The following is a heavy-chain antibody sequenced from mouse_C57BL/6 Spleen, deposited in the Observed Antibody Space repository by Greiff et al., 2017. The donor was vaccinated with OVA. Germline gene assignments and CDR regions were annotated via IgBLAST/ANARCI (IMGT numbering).Heavy chain of an antibody. J-gene: IGHJ2*01. D-gene: IGHD2-3*01. Sequence: QVQLQQPGAELVKPGASVKMSCKASGYTFTSYWITWVKQRPGQGLAWIGDIYPGSGSTNYNEKFKSNATLTVDTSSSTAYMQRSSLTSEDSAVYYCAISGMVKDYWGQGTTLTVSS. V-gene: IGHV1-55*01. CDR2: IYPGSGST. CDR1: GYTFTSYW. CDR3: AISGMVKDY.